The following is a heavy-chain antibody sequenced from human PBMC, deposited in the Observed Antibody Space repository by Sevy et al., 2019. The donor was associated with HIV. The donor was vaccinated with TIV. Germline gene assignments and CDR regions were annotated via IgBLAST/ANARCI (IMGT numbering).Heavy chain of an antibody. J-gene: IGHJ3*02. CDR1: GGSISSGGYS. V-gene: IGHV4-30-2*01. CDR2: IYHSGST. CDR3: ASYDSSGYYSDAFDI. D-gene: IGHD3-22*01. Sequence: SETLSLTCAVSGGSISSGGYSWSWIRQPPGKGLEWIGYIYHSGSTYYNPSLKSRVTISVDRSKNQFSLKLSSVTAADTAVYYCASYDSSGYYSDAFDIWGQWTMVTVSS.